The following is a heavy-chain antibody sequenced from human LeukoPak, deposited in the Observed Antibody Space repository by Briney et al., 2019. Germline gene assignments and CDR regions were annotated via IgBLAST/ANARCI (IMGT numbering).Heavy chain of an antibody. Sequence: GATVKISCKPSVYTFTDYYIHWVQQAPGKGLDWMGRVDPADGETLYAEKFQGRVSFITDSSTDTAYMELSSLRSEDTAVYYCATTQGDGPDYWGQGTLVTVA. CDR1: VYTFTDYY. CDR3: ATTQGDGPDY. V-gene: IGHV1-69-2*01. CDR2: VDPADGET. D-gene: IGHD3-16*01. J-gene: IGHJ4*02.